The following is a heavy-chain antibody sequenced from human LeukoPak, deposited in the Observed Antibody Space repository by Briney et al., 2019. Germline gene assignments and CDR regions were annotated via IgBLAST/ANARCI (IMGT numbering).Heavy chain of an antibody. D-gene: IGHD2-21*02. CDR3: ARVPLKNCGGDCPFFDY. J-gene: IGHJ4*02. CDR1: GGSISSGDYY. CDR2: IYYSGST. Sequence: PSETLSLTCTVSGGSISSGDYYWSWIRQPPGKGLEWIGYIYYSGSTYYNPSLKSRVTISVDTSKNQFSLKLSSVTAADTAAYYRARVPLKNCGGDCPFFDYWGQGTLVTVSS. V-gene: IGHV4-30-4*01.